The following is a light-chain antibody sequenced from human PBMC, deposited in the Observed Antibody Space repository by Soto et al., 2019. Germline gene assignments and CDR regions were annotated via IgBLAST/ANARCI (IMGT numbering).Light chain of an antibody. V-gene: IGLV7-46*01. CDR3: LLVYSGIVV. CDR1: TGAVTSGHY. Sequence: QAVVTQEPSLTVSPGGTVTLTCGSSTGAVTSGHYPYWFQQKPGQAPKTLIYDTTNKHSWSPARFSGSLLGGKAALTLSGAQPEDEADYYCLLVYSGIVVFGGVTKVTVL. J-gene: IGLJ2*01. CDR2: DTT.